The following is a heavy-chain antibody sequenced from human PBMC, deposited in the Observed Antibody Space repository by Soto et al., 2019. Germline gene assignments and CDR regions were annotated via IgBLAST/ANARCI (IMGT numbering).Heavy chain of an antibody. J-gene: IGHJ4*02. V-gene: IGHV5-10-1*01. CDR2: IDPSDSQT. CDR3: ARQIYDSDTGPNFQYYFDS. Sequence: GESLKISCMGSGYSFAGYWITWVRQKPGKGLEWMGRIDPSDSQTYYSPSFRGHVTISVTKSITTVFLQWSSLRASDTAMYYCARQIYDSDTGPNFQYYFDSWGQGTPVTVPQ. CDR1: GYSFAGYW. D-gene: IGHD3-22*01.